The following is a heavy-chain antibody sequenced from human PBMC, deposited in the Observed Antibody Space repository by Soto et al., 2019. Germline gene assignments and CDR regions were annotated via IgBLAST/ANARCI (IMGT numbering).Heavy chain of an antibody. V-gene: IGHV4-34*01. CDR1: GGSFSGYY. CDR2: INHSGST. D-gene: IGHD2-15*01. Sequence: SETLSLTCAVYGGSFSGYYWSWIRQPPGKGLEWIGEINHSGSTNYNPSLKSRVTISVDTSKNQFSLKLSSVTAADTAVYYCARDVHRGYCSGGSCYSKYWYFDLWGRGTLVNVSS. CDR3: ARDVHRGYCSGGSCYSKYWYFDL. J-gene: IGHJ2*01.